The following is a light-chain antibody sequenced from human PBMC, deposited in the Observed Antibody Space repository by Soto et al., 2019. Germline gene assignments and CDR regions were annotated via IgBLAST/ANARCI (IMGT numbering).Light chain of an antibody. CDR2: GAS. CDR1: ESLSGSC. Sequence: EIVLTQSPGTLSFSPGERVTLSCRASESLSGSCLAWYQQKPGQAPRLLIHGASSRATGIPDRFSGSGSGTDFTLTISRLEPEDFALYYCQQYGNSPLPFGGGTKVDIK. J-gene: IGKJ4*01. CDR3: QQYGNSPLP. V-gene: IGKV3-20*01.